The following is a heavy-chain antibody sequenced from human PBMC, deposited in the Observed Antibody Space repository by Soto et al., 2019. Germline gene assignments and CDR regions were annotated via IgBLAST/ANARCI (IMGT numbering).Heavy chain of an antibody. D-gene: IGHD3-9*01. CDR3: ARTVLGPDLLADSFVDYYYYMDV. CDR1: GGSISSSSYY. V-gene: IGHV4-39*01. Sequence: PSETLSLTCTVSGGSISSSSYYWGWIRQPPGKGLEWIGCIYYSGSTYYNPSLKSRVTISVDTSKNQFSLKLSSVTAADTAVYYCARTVLGPDLLADSFVDYYYYMDVWGQGTTVTVSS. CDR2: IYYSGST. J-gene: IGHJ6*03.